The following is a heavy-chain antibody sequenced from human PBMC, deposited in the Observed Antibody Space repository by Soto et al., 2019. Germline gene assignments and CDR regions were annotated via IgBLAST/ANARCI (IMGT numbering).Heavy chain of an antibody. D-gene: IGHD3-9*01. CDR3: AKGVLRYFDCPRDYDY. CDR2: ISGSGGST. Sequence: GGSLRLSCAASGFAFSSYAMSWVRQAPGKGLEWVSAISGSGGSTYYADSVKGRFTISRDNSKNTLYLQMNSLRAEDTAVYYCAKGVLRYFDCPRDYDYWGPAPLVTVPS. V-gene: IGHV3-23*01. J-gene: IGHJ4*02. CDR1: GFAFSSYA.